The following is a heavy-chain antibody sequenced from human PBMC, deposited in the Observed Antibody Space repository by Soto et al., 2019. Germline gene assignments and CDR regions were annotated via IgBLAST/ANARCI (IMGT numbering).Heavy chain of an antibody. V-gene: IGHV3-53*04. D-gene: IGHD5-12*01. Sequence: EVQLVESGGGLVQPGESLRLSCAASGFTVSSNYMSWVRQAPGKGLEWVSVIYSGGNTYYEDSVKGRFTISRHSSKNTLYLQMNSLRAEDPAVYYCARDGPVGGGYGYWGQGTLVTVSS. CDR2: IYSGGNT. CDR1: GFTVSSNY. CDR3: ARDGPVGGGYGY. J-gene: IGHJ4*02.